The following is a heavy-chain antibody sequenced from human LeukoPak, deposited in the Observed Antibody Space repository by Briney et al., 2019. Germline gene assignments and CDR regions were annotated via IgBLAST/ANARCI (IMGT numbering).Heavy chain of an antibody. CDR1: GHTFTGYY. V-gene: IGHV1-2*06. Sequence: ASVKVSCKPSGHTFTGYYIHWVRQAPGQGLEWMGRINPRTGGTNYAPRFQGRVTMTRDTSISTAYMELSRLRSDDTAVYYCARIPAATATREYWGQGTLVTVSS. J-gene: IGHJ4*02. CDR2: INPRTGGT. D-gene: IGHD1-26*01. CDR3: ARIPAATATREY.